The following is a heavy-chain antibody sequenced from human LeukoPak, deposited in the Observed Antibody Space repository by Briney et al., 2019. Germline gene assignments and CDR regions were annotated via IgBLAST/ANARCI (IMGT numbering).Heavy chain of an antibody. D-gene: IGHD6-19*01. CDR2: IGPRGDKT. V-gene: IGHV3-23*01. Sequence: PGGSLRLSCAASGFTFSTYAMTWVRQAPGKGLEWVSGIGPRGDKTYYADSVKGRFTISRDNSKNTLYLQMNSLRAEDTAIYYCAKEKSCGWPFDYWGHGTLVTDSS. CDR3: AKEKSCGWPFDY. J-gene: IGHJ4*01. CDR1: GFTFSTYA.